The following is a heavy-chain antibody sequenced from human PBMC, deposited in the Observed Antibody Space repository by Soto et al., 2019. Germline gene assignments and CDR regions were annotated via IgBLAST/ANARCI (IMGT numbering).Heavy chain of an antibody. D-gene: IGHD1-7*01. CDR1: GGSISSYY. CDR2: IYYSGST. Sequence: SETLSLTCTVSGGSISSYYWSWIRQPPGKGLEWIGFIYYSGSTNYNPSLESRVTMSVDTSKKQFSLKLSSVTAADTALYYCAREDISGTYPFYYYGMDVWGQGTTVTVSS. J-gene: IGHJ6*02. V-gene: IGHV4-59*01. CDR3: AREDISGTYPFYYYGMDV.